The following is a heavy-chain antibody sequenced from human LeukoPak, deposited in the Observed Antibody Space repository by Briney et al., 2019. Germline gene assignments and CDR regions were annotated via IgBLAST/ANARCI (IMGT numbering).Heavy chain of an antibody. D-gene: IGHD5-24*01. CDR1: GFTFDDHA. J-gene: IGHJ3*02. CDR3: AKLPVVEMATIGDAFDI. CDR2: ISWNSGSI. Sequence: GGSLRLSCAASGFTFDDHAMRSVRQAPGKGLQWVSGISWNSGSIGYADSVKGRFTISRDNAKNSLYLQMNSLRAEDTALYYCAKLPVVEMATIGDAFDIWGQGTMVTVSS. V-gene: IGHV3-9*01.